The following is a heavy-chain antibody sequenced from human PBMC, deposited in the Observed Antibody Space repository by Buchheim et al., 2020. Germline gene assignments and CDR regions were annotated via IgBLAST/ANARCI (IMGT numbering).Heavy chain of an antibody. CDR1: GFTFNTFA. V-gene: IGHV3-23*01. CDR3: AKEANPSSSSEVKY. Sequence: EVQLLESGGGLVQPGGSLRLSCAASGFTFNTFAMSWVRQAPGKGLEWLSAISGSGLRTYYADSVKGRFTISRDNSKKPVYLQVNGLRADDTARYYCAKEANPSSSSEVKYWGQGTL. J-gene: IGHJ4*02. CDR2: ISGSGLRT. D-gene: IGHD6-6*01.